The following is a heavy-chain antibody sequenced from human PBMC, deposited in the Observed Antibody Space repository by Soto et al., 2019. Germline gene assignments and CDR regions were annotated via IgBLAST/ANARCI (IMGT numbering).Heavy chain of an antibody. CDR3: AVTRVGYSSSWYGGY. D-gene: IGHD6-13*01. CDR2: IYHSGST. CDR1: GGSISSSNW. V-gene: IGHV4-4*02. Sequence: SETLSLTCAVTGGSISSSNWWSWVRQPPGKGLEWMGEIYHSGSTNYNPSLKSRVTISVDKSKNQFSLKLGSVTAADTAVYYCAVTRVGYSSSWYGGYWGQGTLVTVSS. J-gene: IGHJ4*02.